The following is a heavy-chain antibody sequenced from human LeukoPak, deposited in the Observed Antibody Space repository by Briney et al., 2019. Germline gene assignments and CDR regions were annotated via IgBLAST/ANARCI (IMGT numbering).Heavy chain of an antibody. D-gene: IGHD6-13*01. Sequence: GGSLRLSCAASGFTFSSYWIHWVRQASGKGLEWVSCISSSGSFIYYADSVKGRFTTSRDNAKNSLYLQMNSLRAEDTAVYYCVRDLAGAGDLDAWGQGTLVTVSS. V-gene: IGHV3-21*01. CDR2: ISSSGSFI. J-gene: IGHJ5*02. CDR3: VRDLAGAGDLDA. CDR1: GFTFSSYW.